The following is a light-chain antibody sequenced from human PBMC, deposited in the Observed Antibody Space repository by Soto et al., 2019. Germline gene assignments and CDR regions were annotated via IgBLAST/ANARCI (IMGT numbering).Light chain of an antibody. V-gene: IGKV3-15*01. Sequence: EIVMTQSPATLSLSPGDRATLSCRASQSVSSNLVWYQQKPGQAPRLRIYDTSTRASDVPARFSGSGSETEFTLTISGLQSEDFGIYYCHHYNNWPPRNTFGQGTKLEIK. J-gene: IGKJ2*01. CDR1: QSVSSN. CDR2: DTS. CDR3: HHYNNWPPRNT.